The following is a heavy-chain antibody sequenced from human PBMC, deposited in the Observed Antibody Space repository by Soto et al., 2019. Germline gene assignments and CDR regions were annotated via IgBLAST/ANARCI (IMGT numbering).Heavy chain of an antibody. CDR1: GFTFSDYF. Sequence: QVQLVESGGGLVKPGGSLRLSCAASGFTFSDYFMAWIRQAPGKGLEWIAYISRNSRYTNFADSVRGRFTISRDNAKNPLYLQMNDLSAEDTAVYYCATNYQEPSDDAFDVWGQGTMVTVSS. J-gene: IGHJ3*01. CDR3: ATNYQEPSDDAFDV. CDR2: ISRNSRYT. D-gene: IGHD2-2*01. V-gene: IGHV3-11*06.